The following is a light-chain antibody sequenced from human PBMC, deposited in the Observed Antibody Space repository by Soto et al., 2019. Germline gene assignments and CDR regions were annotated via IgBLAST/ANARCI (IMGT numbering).Light chain of an antibody. V-gene: IGKV3-20*01. CDR3: QQYNNWPPWT. J-gene: IGKJ1*01. Sequence: EIVMTQSPGTLSLSPVERATLSCRASQSVSSSYLAWYQQKPGQAPRLLIYGASSRATGIPDRFSGSGSGTDFTLTITRLEPEDFAVYYCQQYNNWPPWTFGQGTKVVIK. CDR2: GAS. CDR1: QSVSSSY.